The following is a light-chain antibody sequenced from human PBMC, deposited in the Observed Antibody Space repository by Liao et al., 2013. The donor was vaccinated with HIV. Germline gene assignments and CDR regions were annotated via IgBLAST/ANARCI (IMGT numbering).Light chain of an antibody. J-gene: IGLJ2*01. Sequence: SYELTQPPSVSVSPGQTASITCSGDKLGDKYICWYQQKPGQSPVLVIHQDTKRPSGIPGRFSGSNSENTGTLTISGTQPMDEGDYYCQVWDRGPALFGGGTKLTVL. CDR2: QDT. CDR3: QVWDRGPAL. V-gene: IGLV3-1*01. CDR1: KLGDKY.